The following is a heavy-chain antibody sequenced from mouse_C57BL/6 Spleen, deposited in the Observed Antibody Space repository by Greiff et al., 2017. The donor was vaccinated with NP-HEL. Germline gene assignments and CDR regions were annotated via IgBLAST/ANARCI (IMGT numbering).Heavy chain of an antibody. V-gene: IGHV5-17*01. CDR1: GFTFSDYG. CDR3: AIYGTNLAY. D-gene: IGHD2-1*01. J-gene: IGHJ3*01. Sequence: EVKLLESGGGLVKPGGSLKLSCAASGFTFSDYGMHWVRQAPEKGLEWVAYISSGSSTIYYADTVKGRFTISRDNAKNTLFLQMTSLRSEDTAMYYCAIYGTNLAYWGQGTLVTVSA. CDR2: ISSGSSTI.